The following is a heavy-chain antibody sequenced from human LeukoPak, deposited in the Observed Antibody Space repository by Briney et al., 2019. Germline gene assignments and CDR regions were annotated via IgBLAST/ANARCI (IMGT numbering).Heavy chain of an antibody. CDR1: GFAFSSYA. J-gene: IGHJ4*02. CDR2: ISGSGGST. V-gene: IGHV3-23*01. D-gene: IGHD3-10*01. CDR3: AKAPLWSPNFDY. Sequence: PGGSLRLSCAASGFAFSSYAMSWVRQAPGKGLEWVSAISGSGGSTYYADSVKGRFTISRDNSKNTLYLQMNSLRAEDTAVYYCAKAPLWSPNFDYWGQGTLVTVSS.